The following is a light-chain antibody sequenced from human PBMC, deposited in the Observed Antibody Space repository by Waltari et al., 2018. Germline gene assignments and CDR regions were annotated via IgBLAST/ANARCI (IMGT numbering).Light chain of an antibody. CDR2: EKP. Sequence: QSVLTQPPSLSGAPGQRVTISCTGSSSNIGAGYGVQWYQQFPGTAPKLRIYEKPKRPSGCPARFSGSQSGTSAALAITGLHAEDEADYYCQSYDSSLRGVYGFGAGIKVTV. J-gene: IGLJ1*01. V-gene: IGLV1-40*01. CDR3: QSYDSSLRGVYG. CDR1: SSNIGAGYG.